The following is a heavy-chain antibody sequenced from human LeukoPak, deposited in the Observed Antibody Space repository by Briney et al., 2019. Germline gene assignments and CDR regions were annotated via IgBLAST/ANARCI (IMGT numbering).Heavy chain of an antibody. J-gene: IGHJ4*02. CDR3: ARDFSGDYYFDY. CDR1: GYTFSANG. V-gene: IGHV3-33*01. CDR2: ISYDGSEK. Sequence: QTGGSLRLSCAASGYTFSANGMHWIRQAPGKGLEWVGMISYDGSEKYYGDSVKGRFTISRDDSKSTLFLQMNSLRAEDTAVYYCARDFSGDYYFDYWGQGTLDTVSS. D-gene: IGHD7-27*01.